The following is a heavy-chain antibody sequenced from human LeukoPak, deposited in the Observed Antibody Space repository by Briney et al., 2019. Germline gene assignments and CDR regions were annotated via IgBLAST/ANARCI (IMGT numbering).Heavy chain of an antibody. CDR1: GGSISSYY. V-gene: IGHV4-59*01. D-gene: IGHD4-23*01. Sequence: SETLSLTCTVSGGSISSYYWSWIRQSPGKGLEWIGYIYYSGSTNYNPSLTSRVTISVDTSKNQFSLKLSSVTAADTAVYYCTRGVDYGGFIVAMHFDYWGQGTLVTVSS. J-gene: IGHJ4*02. CDR3: TRGVDYGGFIVAMHFDY. CDR2: IYYSGST.